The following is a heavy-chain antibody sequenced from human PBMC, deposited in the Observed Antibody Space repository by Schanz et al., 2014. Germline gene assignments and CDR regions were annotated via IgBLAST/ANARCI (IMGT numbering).Heavy chain of an antibody. CDR2: ISYDGSNK. CDR3: VKTDAGWRFDY. J-gene: IGHJ4*02. Sequence: QVQLVESGGAVVQPGGSLRLSCAATGFTFSDFGMHWVRQASGKGLEWVATISYDGSNKYYGDSVKGRFTISRDNSRNTVYLQMNNVGVDDTATYYCVKTDAGWRFDYWGQGTLVTVSS. D-gene: IGHD6-19*01. V-gene: IGHV3-33*03. CDR1: GFTFSDFG.